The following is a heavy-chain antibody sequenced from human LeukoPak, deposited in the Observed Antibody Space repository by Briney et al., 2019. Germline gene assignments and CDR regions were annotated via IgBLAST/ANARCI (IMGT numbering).Heavy chain of an antibody. D-gene: IGHD1-1*01. CDR2: IYSGGST. J-gene: IGHJ4*02. CDR3: ARGQNVPA. Sequence: GGSLRLSCAASGFSVSNNYMNWVRQAPGKGLEWVSVIYSGGSTYYADSVRGRFTISRDNSKNTLYLQMNSLRAEDTAVYYCARGQNVPAWGQGTLVTVSS. CDR1: GFSVSNNY. V-gene: IGHV3-53*01.